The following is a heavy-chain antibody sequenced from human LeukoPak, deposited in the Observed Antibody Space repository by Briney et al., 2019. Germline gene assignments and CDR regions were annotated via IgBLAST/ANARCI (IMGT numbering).Heavy chain of an antibody. J-gene: IGHJ6*03. Sequence: SETLSLTCTVSGGSISSYYWSWIRQPPGKGLEWIGYIYYSGSTNYSPSLKSRVTISVDTSKNQFSLKLSSVTAADTAVYYCARGGYSSGWYAYSYYYMDVWGKGTTVTVSS. D-gene: IGHD6-19*01. V-gene: IGHV4-59*01. CDR2: IYYSGST. CDR1: GGSISSYY. CDR3: ARGGYSSGWYAYSYYYMDV.